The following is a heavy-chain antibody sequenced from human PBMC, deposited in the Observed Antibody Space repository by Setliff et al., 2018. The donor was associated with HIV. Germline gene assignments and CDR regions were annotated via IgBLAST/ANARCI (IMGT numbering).Heavy chain of an antibody. CDR3: ARAGPYYIDV. CDR1: GFTFTNYE. Sequence: GGSLRLSCAASGFTFTNYEMTWVRQAPGKGLEWVSYISSSGSTIYYADSVKGRFTISRDNAKNSLYLQMSSLRAEDTAVYYCARAGPYYIDVWGEGTMVTVSS. V-gene: IGHV3-48*03. CDR2: ISSSGSTI. J-gene: IGHJ6*03.